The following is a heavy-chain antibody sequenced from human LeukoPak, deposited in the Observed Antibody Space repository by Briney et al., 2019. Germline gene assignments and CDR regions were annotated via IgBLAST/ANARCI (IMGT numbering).Heavy chain of an antibody. V-gene: IGHV4-38-2*01. CDR3: ARVSSPSYYYYYMDV. CDR2: IYHSGST. D-gene: IGHD6-13*01. CDR1: GGSFSGYY. J-gene: IGHJ6*03. Sequence: SETLSLTCAVYGGSFSGYYWGWSRQPPGKGLEWIGSIYHSGSTYYNPSLKSRVTISVDTSKNQFSLKLSSVTAADTAVYYCARVSSPSYYYYYMDVWGKGTTVTVSS.